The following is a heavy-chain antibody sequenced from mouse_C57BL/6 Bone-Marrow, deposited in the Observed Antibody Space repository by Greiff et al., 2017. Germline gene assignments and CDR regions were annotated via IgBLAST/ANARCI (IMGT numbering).Heavy chain of an antibody. CDR1: GYAFTNYL. D-gene: IGHD1-1*01. Sequence: VQLQQSGAELVRPGTSVKVSCKASGYAFTNYLIEWVKQRPGPGLEWIGVINPGSGGTNYNEKFKGKATLTADKSSSTACMQLSSLTSGDSAVAFCARSATGTLYYFDYWGQGTTLTVSS. V-gene: IGHV1-54*01. CDR2: INPGSGGT. J-gene: IGHJ2*01. CDR3: ARSATGTLYYFDY.